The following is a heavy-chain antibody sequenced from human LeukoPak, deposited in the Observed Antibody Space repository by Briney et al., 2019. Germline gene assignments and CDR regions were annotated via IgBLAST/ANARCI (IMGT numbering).Heavy chain of an antibody. CDR1: GGSFSGYY. D-gene: IGHD2-21*01. Sequence: SETLSLTCAVYGGSFSGYYWSWIRQPPGKGLEWIGEINHSGRTNYNPSLKSRVTISVDTSKNQFSLKLSSVTAADTAVYYCARGRVFVGYLPNFDYWGQGTLVTVSS. CDR2: INHSGRT. J-gene: IGHJ4*02. CDR3: ARGRVFVGYLPNFDY. V-gene: IGHV4-34*01.